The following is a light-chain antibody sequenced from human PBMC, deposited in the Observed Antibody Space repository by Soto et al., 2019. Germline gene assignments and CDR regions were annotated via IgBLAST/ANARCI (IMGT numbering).Light chain of an antibody. Sequence: DIHMTQSPSSLSASAGDRITITCQARQDIDNSLNWYQQKPGKAPRLVIYDATDLETGVPSRFSGSGSGTDFTFTISSLQPEDTATYFCQQYDNLPLTFGGGTKVEI. CDR2: DAT. CDR3: QQYDNLPLT. CDR1: QDIDNS. V-gene: IGKV1-33*01. J-gene: IGKJ4*01.